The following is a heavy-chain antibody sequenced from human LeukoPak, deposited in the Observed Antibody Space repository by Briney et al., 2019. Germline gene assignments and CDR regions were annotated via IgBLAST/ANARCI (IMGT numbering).Heavy chain of an antibody. Sequence: SETLSLTCAVYGGSFSGYYWSWIRQPPGKGLEWIGEINHSGSTYYNPSLKSRVTISVDTSKNQFSLKLSSVTAADTAVYYCARGTTRGYSGYDLIAVAGEFDYWGQGTLVTVSS. CDR3: ARGTTRGYSGYDLIAVAGEFDY. D-gene: IGHD5-12*01. V-gene: IGHV4-34*01. J-gene: IGHJ4*02. CDR2: INHSGST. CDR1: GGSFSGYY.